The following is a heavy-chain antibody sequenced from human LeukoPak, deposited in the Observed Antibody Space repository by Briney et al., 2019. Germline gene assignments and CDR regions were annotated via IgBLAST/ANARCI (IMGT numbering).Heavy chain of an antibody. D-gene: IGHD4-17*01. CDR1: GFTFSSYA. J-gene: IGHJ4*02. V-gene: IGHV3-30-3*01. Sequence: GGSLRLSCAASGFTFSSYAMHWVRQAPGKGLEWVAVISYDGSNKYYADSVKGRFTISRDNTKNTLYQQMNSLRAEDTAVYYCARFEGYGDYVPFDYWGQGTLVTVSS. CDR3: ARFEGYGDYVPFDY. CDR2: ISYDGSNK.